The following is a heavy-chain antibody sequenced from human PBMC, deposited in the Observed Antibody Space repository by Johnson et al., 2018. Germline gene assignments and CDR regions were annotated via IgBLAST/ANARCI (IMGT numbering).Heavy chain of an antibody. CDR1: GFTFSSYG. V-gene: IGHV3-30*03. CDR3: ARTGYYYDSGRAFDI. D-gene: IGHD3-22*01. J-gene: IGHJ3*02. CDR2: ISYDGSNE. Sequence: QVQLVESGGGLVQPGRSLRLSCAASGFTFSSYGMHWVRQAPGKGLEWVAVISYDGSNEYYADSVKGRFTISRDNSKKPLFLQMNSLRVEDTAVYYCARTGYYYDSGRAFDIWGQGTMVTVSA.